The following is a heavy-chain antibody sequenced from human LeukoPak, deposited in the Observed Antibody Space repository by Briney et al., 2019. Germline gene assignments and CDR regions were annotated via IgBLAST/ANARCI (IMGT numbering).Heavy chain of an antibody. CDR1: GYSISSGYY. D-gene: IGHD6-13*01. CDR3: ARAYSSSWYFNWFDP. Sequence: SETLSLTCTVSGYSISSGYYWGWIRQPPGKGLEWIGTIYHSGSTYYNPSLKSRVTISVDTSKNQFSLKLSSVTAADTAVYFCARAYSSSWYFNWFDPWGQGTQVTVSS. V-gene: IGHV4-38-2*02. CDR2: IYHSGST. J-gene: IGHJ5*02.